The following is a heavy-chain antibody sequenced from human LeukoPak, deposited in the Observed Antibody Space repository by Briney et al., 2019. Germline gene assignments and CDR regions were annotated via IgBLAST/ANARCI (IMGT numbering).Heavy chain of an antibody. CDR1: GGSFSGYY. V-gene: IGHV4-34*01. CDR3: ARGDGYNSNSYYFDY. CDR2: INHSEST. Sequence: QSSETLSLTCAVYGGSFSGYYWSWIRQPPGKGLEWIGEINHSESTNYNPSLKSRVTISVDTSKNQFSLKLSSVTAADTAVYYCARGDGYNSNSYYFDYWGQGTLVTVSS. J-gene: IGHJ4*02. D-gene: IGHD5-12*01.